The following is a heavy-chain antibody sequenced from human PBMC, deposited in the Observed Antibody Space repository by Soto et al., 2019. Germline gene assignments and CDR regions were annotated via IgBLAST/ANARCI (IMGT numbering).Heavy chain of an antibody. J-gene: IGHJ6*03. CDR1: GYTFTSYD. V-gene: IGHV1-8*01. Sequence: QVHLAQSGAEVKKPGASVKVSCKASGYTFTSYDLNWVRQAAGQGLEWMGGMNPVSGYTAYAQKFQGRVTMTSDNSISTAYLELSSLRSEDTAVYFCARSVVGYCGDNDCYSLDYMDVWGKGSTVTVSS. CDR3: ARSVVGYCGDNDCYSLDYMDV. D-gene: IGHD2-21*01. CDR2: MNPVSGYT.